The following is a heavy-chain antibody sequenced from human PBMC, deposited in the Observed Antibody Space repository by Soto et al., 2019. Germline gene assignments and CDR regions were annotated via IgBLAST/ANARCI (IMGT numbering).Heavy chain of an antibody. CDR1: GFSFSISP. J-gene: IGHJ4*02. D-gene: IGHD2-8*02. Sequence: QMQLVESGGGVVQPGRSLRVSCAASGFSFSISPMHWVRQAPGKGPEWVALISYDGTNKFYADSVKGRFTISRDNSKSTLYLHVDSLRPEDAAVYYCARDPKTTGGQHWAFNYFDSWGQGTLVTVSS. CDR2: ISYDGTNK. CDR3: ARDPKTTGGQHWAFNYFDS. V-gene: IGHV3-30-3*01.